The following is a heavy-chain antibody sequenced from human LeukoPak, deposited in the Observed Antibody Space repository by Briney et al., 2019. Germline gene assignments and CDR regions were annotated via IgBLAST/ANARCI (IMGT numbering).Heavy chain of an antibody. V-gene: IGHV5-10-1*01. J-gene: IGHJ5*02. CDR3: ARHGEENIVVVVAATQNWFDP. CDR2: IDPSDSYT. CDR1: GYSFTSYW. Sequence: GESLKISCKGSGYSFTSYWIGWVRQMPGKGLEWMGRIDPSDSYTNYSPSFQGHVTISADKSISTAYLQWSSLKASDTAMYYCARHGEENIVVVVAATQNWFDPWGQGTLVTVSS. D-gene: IGHD2-15*01.